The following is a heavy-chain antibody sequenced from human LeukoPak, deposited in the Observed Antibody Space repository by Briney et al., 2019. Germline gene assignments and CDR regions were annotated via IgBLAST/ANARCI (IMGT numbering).Heavy chain of an antibody. V-gene: IGHV4-61*02. D-gene: IGHD3-3*01. Sequence: PSETLSLTCTVSGGSISSGSYYWSWIRQPAGKGLEWIGRIYTSGSTNYNPSLKSRVTISVDTSKNQFSLKLSSVTAADTAVYYCAREVGITIFGVVSTGGAFDIWGQGTMVTVSS. CDR3: AREVGITIFGVVSTGGAFDI. CDR2: IYTSGST. J-gene: IGHJ3*02. CDR1: GGSISSGSYY.